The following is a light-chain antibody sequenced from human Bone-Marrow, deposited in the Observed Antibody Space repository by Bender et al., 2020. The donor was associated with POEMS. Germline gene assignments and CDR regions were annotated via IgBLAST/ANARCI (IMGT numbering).Light chain of an antibody. CDR1: SSDVGTYNL. CDR3: SSYTSSTTLV. V-gene: IGLV2-14*02. Sequence: QSALAQPASVSGSPGQSITISCTGSSSDVGTYNLVSWYQHHPGKVPKVVIHDVDDRPSGVSDRFSGSKSGNTASLTISGLLPEDEADYYCSSYTSSTTLVFGTGTRVTVL. J-gene: IGLJ1*01. CDR2: DVD.